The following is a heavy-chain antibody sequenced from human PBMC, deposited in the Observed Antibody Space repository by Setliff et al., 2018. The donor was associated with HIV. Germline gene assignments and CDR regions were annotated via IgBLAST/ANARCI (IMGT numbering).Heavy chain of an antibody. CDR1: GDSIRGYY. D-gene: IGHD2-15*01. V-gene: IGHV4-59*08. Sequence: SETLSLTCTVSGDSIRGYYWSWIRQPPGKGLEWMGHVFYTGFAAYNPSLKSRLTISVDTSKSQFSLRLTSVTAADTAMYYCARVVDADYLDYWGQGTPVTVSS. CDR3: ARVVDADYLDY. CDR2: VFYTGFA. J-gene: IGHJ4*02.